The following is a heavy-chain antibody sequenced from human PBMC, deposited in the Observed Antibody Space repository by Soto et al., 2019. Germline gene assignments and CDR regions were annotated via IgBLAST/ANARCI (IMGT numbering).Heavy chain of an antibody. Sequence: ASVKVSCKASGYTFTSYYMHWVRQAPGQGLEWMGIINPSGGSTSYAQKFQGRVTMTRDTSASTVYMELSSLRSEDTAVYYCANVPYGDYNAGDFQHWGQGTLVTVSS. D-gene: IGHD4-17*01. J-gene: IGHJ1*01. V-gene: IGHV1-46*03. CDR3: ANVPYGDYNAGDFQH. CDR2: INPSGGST. CDR1: GYTFTSYY.